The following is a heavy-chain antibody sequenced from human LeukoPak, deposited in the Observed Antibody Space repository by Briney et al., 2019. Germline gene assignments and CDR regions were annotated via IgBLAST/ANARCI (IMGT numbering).Heavy chain of an antibody. D-gene: IGHD3-10*01. CDR1: GYTFTGYY. CDR2: INPNSGGT. V-gene: IGHV1-2*02. Sequence: ASVKVSCKASGYTFTGYYMHWVRQAPGQGLEWMGWINPNSGGTNYAQKFQGRVTMARDTSISTAYMELSRLRSDDTAVYYCARRKSGHRGGTREYYFDYWGQGTLVTVSS. J-gene: IGHJ4*02. CDR3: ARRKSGHRGGTREYYFDY.